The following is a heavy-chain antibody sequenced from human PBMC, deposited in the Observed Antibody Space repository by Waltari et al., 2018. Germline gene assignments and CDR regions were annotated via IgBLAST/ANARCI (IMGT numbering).Heavy chain of an antibody. Sequence: QVQLVQSGAEVKKPGASVKVSCKASGYSFTNYAMHWVRQAPGQSLEWMGWINADYGNIKYSHKFQGRVIITRDTSASTAYIEVNSVNSEDTAVYYCARGYHKTAWIVDYWGQGTLVTVSS. CDR1: GYSFTNYA. CDR3: ARGYHKTAWIVDY. D-gene: IGHD2-2*01. J-gene: IGHJ4*02. V-gene: IGHV1-3*01. CDR2: INADYGNI.